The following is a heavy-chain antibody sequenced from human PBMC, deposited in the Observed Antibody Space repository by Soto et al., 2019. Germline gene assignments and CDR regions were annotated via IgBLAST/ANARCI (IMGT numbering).Heavy chain of an antibody. D-gene: IGHD6-13*01. CDR1: GGSISSYY. V-gene: IGHV4-59*08. J-gene: IGHJ4*02. CDR2: IYYSGST. Sequence: SPTLSLTCTVSGGSISSYYWSWIRQPPGKGLEWIGYIYYSGSTNYNPSLKSRVTISVDTSKNQFSLKLSSVTAADTAVYYCARHGESRTMWQQLVRDDYWGQGTLVTVSS. CDR3: ARHGESRTMWQQLVRDDY.